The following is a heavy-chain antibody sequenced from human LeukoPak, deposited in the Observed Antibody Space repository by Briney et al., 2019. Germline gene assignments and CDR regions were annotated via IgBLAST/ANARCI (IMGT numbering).Heavy chain of an antibody. CDR1: GFTFSDHY. D-gene: IGHD6-19*01. Sequence: GGSLRLSCAASGFTFSDHYMDWVRQAPGKGLEWVGRVRNKVNSYTTEYAASVEGRFIISRDDSKNSLYLQMNSLKIEDTAVYYCARPSSGQYYLDCWSQGTLVTVSS. CDR3: ARPSSGQYYLDC. V-gene: IGHV3-72*01. CDR2: VRNKVNSYTT. J-gene: IGHJ4*02.